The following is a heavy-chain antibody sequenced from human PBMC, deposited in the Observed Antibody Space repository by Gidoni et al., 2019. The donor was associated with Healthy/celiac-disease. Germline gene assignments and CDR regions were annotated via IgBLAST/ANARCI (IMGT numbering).Heavy chain of an antibody. CDR2: ISGSGGST. CDR1: GFTFSSYA. V-gene: IGHV3-23*01. Sequence: EVQLLESGGGLVQPGGSLRLSCAAAGFTFSSYAMSWVRQAPGKGVEWVSAISGSGGSTYYADSVKGRFTISRDNSKNTLYLQMNSLRAEDTAVYYCAKSDYGGKFHYWGQGTLVTVSS. CDR3: AKSDYGGKFHY. D-gene: IGHD4-17*01. J-gene: IGHJ4*02.